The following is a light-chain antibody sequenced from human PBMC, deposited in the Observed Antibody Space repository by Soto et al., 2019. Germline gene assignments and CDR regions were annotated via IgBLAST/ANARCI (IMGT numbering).Light chain of an antibody. Sequence: QSVLTQPASVSGSPGQSITISCTGTSSDVGSYNLVSWYQQHPGTAPKLMIYEVSKRPSGVSNRFSGSKSGNTASLTISGLQAEDEADYYCCSYAHTSTSVLFGGGTKLTVL. CDR2: EVS. J-gene: IGLJ2*01. CDR3: CSYAHTSTSVL. V-gene: IGLV2-23*02. CDR1: SSDVGSYNL.